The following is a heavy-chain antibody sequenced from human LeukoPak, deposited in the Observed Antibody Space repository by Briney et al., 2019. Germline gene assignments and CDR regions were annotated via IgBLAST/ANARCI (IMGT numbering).Heavy chain of an antibody. CDR1: GSTFSSYA. Sequence: SVKASCKASGSTFSSYAISWVRQAPGQGLEWMGGIIPIFGTANYAQKFQGRVTITTDESTSTAYMELSSLRPEDTAVYYCARGLYSSSWYRFDYWGQGTLVTVSS. V-gene: IGHV1-69*05. D-gene: IGHD6-13*01. CDR2: IIPIFGTA. CDR3: ARGLYSSSWYRFDY. J-gene: IGHJ4*02.